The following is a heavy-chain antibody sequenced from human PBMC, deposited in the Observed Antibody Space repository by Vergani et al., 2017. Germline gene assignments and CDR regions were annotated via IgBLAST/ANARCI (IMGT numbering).Heavy chain of an antibody. V-gene: IGHV3-23*01. CDR1: GFTFSSYA. J-gene: IGHJ6*03. D-gene: IGHD2-2*01. Sequence: EVQLLESGGGLVQPGGSLRLSCAASGFTFSSYAMSWVRQAPGKGLEWVSAISGSGGSTYYADSVKGRFTISRDNSKNTLYLQMNSLRAEDTAVYYCAKLPFIVVVPQANNYMAVWGKGTTVTVSS. CDR2: ISGSGGST. CDR3: AKLPFIVVVPQANNYMAV.